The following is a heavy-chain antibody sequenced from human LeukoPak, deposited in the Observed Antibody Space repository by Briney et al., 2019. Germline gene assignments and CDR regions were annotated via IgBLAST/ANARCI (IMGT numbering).Heavy chain of an antibody. CDR2: ISSSSTYI. CDR1: GFTFSSYS. V-gene: IGHV3-21*01. CDR3: ARDGVPWGGNSKPGY. Sequence: GGSLRLSCAASGFTFSSYSMNWLRQAPGQWREWVSSISSSSTYIYYADSVKGRFTISRDNAKNSLYLQMNSLRAEDTAVYYCARDGVPWGGNSKPGYWGQGTLVTVSS. J-gene: IGHJ4*02. D-gene: IGHD4-23*01.